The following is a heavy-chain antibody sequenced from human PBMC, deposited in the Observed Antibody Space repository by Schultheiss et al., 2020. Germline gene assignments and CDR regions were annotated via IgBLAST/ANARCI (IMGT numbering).Heavy chain of an antibody. CDR2: IYSSGST. CDR1: GGSISSSSYY. D-gene: IGHD6-19*01. J-gene: IGHJ5*02. V-gene: IGHV4-61*05. Sequence: SETLSLTCTVSGGSISSSSYYWGWIRQPPGKGLEWIGYIYSSGSTIYNPSLKSRVTISTDTSKNQFSLKLTSVTAADTAVYYCARGGFSRSGWLNWFDPWGQGTLVTVSS. CDR3: ARGGFSRSGWLNWFDP.